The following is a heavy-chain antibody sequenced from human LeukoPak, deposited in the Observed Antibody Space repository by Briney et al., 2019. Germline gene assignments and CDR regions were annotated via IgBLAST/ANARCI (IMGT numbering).Heavy chain of an antibody. CDR2: ISGSGGST. Sequence: GGSLRLSCAASGFTFSSYAMNWVRQAPGKGLEWVSGISGSGGSTYYADSVKGRFTISRDNFKNTLYLQMNSLRAEDTAVYYCAREAYSSSWYSYFDYWGQGTLVTVSS. CDR3: AREAYSSSWYSYFDY. CDR1: GFTFSSYA. J-gene: IGHJ4*02. V-gene: IGHV3-23*01. D-gene: IGHD6-13*01.